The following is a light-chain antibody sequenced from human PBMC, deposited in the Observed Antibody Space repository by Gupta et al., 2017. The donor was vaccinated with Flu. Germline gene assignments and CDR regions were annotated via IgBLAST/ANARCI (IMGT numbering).Light chain of an antibody. CDR2: DTT. CDR1: TGPVATSHY. Sequence: QTVVTPEPSLTVSPGGTVTLSCGSSTGPVATSHYAYWFQQKPGQAPRTLIYDTTKKHSWTPARFSGSLLGGKAALTLSGAQADDEADYYCLLSYNGPRVFGGGTKLTVL. V-gene: IGLV7-46*01. J-gene: IGLJ3*02. CDR3: LLSYNGPRV.